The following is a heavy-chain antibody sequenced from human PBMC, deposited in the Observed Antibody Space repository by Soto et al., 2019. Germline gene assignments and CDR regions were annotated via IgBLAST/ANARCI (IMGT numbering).Heavy chain of an antibody. D-gene: IGHD3-10*02. V-gene: IGHV1-3*04. CDR1: GYTFTTYA. CDR2: INTGNGNV. Sequence: QVQLVQSGAEVRKPGASVTVSCKASGYTFTTYAMHWVRQAPGQRLEWMGWINTGNGNVKYSQKFQGRVTFTSDTSQSPAYMVVSSVRSEDTAIDYCVRSVVVRGVCSFDCWGQGTLVTVAS. CDR3: VRSVVVRGVCSFDC. J-gene: IGHJ4*02.